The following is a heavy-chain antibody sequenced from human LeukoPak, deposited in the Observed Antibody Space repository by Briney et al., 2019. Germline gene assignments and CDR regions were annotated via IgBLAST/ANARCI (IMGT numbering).Heavy chain of an antibody. CDR3: ARVLAAPANEEAFDI. CDR2: ISSSGSTI. D-gene: IGHD6-6*01. Sequence: PGGSLRLSCAASGFTFSDYYMSWIRQAPGKGLEWVSYISSSGSTIYYADSVKGRFTISRDNAKNSLYLQMNSLRAEDTAVYYCARVLAAPANEEAFDIWGQGTMVTVSS. V-gene: IGHV3-11*04. CDR1: GFTFSDYY. J-gene: IGHJ3*02.